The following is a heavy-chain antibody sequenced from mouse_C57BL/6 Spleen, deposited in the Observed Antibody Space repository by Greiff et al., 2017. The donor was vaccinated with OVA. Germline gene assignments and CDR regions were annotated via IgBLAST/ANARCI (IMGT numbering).Heavy chain of an antibody. J-gene: IGHJ3*01. CDR2: ISDGGSYT. Sequence: EVQLVESGGGLVKPGGSLKLSCAASGFTFSSYAMSWVRQTPEQRLEWVATISDGGSYTYYPDNVKGRFTISRDNAKNNLYLQMSHLKSEDTAMYYCARAYYDGYFAYWGQGTLVTVSA. CDR1: GFTFSSYA. D-gene: IGHD2-3*01. CDR3: ARAYYDGYFAY. V-gene: IGHV5-4*01.